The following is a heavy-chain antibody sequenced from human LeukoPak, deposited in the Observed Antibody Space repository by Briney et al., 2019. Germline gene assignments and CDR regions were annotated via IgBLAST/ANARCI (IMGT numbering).Heavy chain of an antibody. D-gene: IGHD1-26*01. CDR1: GFTFSTYG. CDR3: TSLTPGIVGASSVSY. V-gene: IGHV3-30*01. Sequence: PGRSLRLSCAASGFTFSTYGVNWVRQAPGNGLEWVAVISYDGSNKYYADSVEGRFTLSRDSSKNTLYLQMNSLRAEDTAVYYCTSLTPGIVGASSVSYWGQGTLVAVSS. J-gene: IGHJ4*02. CDR2: ISYDGSNK.